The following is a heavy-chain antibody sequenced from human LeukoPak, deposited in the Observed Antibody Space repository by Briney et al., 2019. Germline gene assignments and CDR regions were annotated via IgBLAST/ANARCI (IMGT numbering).Heavy chain of an antibody. D-gene: IGHD7-27*01. CDR1: GGSFRGYY. Sequence: PSETLSLTCAVYGGSFRGYYWSWIRQPPGKGLEWIGEINHSGSTDYNPSLKSRVTISVDTSKNQFSLKLSSVTAADTAVYYCAMNNWGLDYWGQGTLVTVSS. CDR3: AMNNWGLDY. J-gene: IGHJ4*02. CDR2: INHSGST. V-gene: IGHV4-34*01.